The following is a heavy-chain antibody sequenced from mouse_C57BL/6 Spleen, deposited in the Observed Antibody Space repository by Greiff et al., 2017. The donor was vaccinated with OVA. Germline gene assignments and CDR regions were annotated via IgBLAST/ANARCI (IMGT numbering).Heavy chain of an antibody. Sequence: DVMLVESGGGLVQPGGSLKLSCAASGFTFSDYGMAWVRQAPRKGPEWVAFISNLAYSIYYADTVTGRFTISRENAKNTLYLEMSSLRSEDTAMYYCARLAGYYAMDYWGQGTSVTVSS. V-gene: IGHV5-15*01. CDR3: ARLAGYYAMDY. CDR1: GFTFSDYG. D-gene: IGHD3-3*01. CDR2: ISNLAYSI. J-gene: IGHJ4*01.